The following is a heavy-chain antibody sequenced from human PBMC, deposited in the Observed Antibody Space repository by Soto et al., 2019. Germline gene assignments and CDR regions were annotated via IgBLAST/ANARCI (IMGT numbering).Heavy chain of an antibody. J-gene: IGHJ6*02. CDR2: INQSGST. D-gene: IGHD1-20*01. CDR3: ARGPNWNYVYYGMDV. CDR1: GGSFSGYY. V-gene: IGHV4-34*01. Sequence: QVQLQQWGAGLLKPSETLSLTCAVYGGSFSGYYWSWIRQPPGKGLEWIGEINQSGSTNYNPSLKSRVTISVDTSKHQFSLKLSSVTAADTAVYYCARGPNWNYVYYGMDVWGQGTTVTVSS.